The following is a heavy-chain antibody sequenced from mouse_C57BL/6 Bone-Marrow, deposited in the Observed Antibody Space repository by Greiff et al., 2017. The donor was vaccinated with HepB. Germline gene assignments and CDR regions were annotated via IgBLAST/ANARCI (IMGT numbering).Heavy chain of an antibody. CDR1: GYSITSGYY. CDR2: ISYDGSN. V-gene: IGHV3-6*01. CDR3: ARGAHYFDY. Sequence: VQLKESGPGLVKPSQSLSLTCSVTGYSITSGYYWNWIRQFPGNKLEWMGYISYDGSNNYNPSLKNRISITRDTSKNQFFLKLNSVTTEDTATYYCARGAHYFDYWGQGTTLTVSS. J-gene: IGHJ2*01. D-gene: IGHD3-1*01.